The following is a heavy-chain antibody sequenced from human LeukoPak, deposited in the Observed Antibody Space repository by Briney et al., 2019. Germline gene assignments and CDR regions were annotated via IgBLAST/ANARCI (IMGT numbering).Heavy chain of an antibody. CDR1: GGTFSSYG. CDR3: AGEVAAAMFHYAMDV. CDR2: IIPIFSTA. Sequence: SVKVSCKASGGTFSSYGVSWVRQAPGQGLEWMGGIIPIFSTANYAQKFQGRVTITADESTRTAYMELSSLGSEDTAVYYCAGEVAAAMFHYAMDVWGQGTTVTVSS. D-gene: IGHD6-13*01. J-gene: IGHJ6*02. V-gene: IGHV1-69*13.